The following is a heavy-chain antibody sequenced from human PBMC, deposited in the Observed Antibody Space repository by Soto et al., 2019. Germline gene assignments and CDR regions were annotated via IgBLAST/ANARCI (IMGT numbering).Heavy chain of an antibody. V-gene: IGHV4-30-4*01. D-gene: IGHD3-10*01. CDR3: ARSLHYRSGSFRNWFDP. CDR2: IYYSGST. J-gene: IGHJ5*02. CDR1: GCSISSGDYY. Sequence: SETLSLTCTVSGCSISSGDYYWSWIRQPPGKGLEWIGYIYYSGSTYYNPSLKSRVTISVDTSKNQFSMKLSSVTAADTAVYDCARSLHYRSGSFRNWFDPWGQGTLFTVSS.